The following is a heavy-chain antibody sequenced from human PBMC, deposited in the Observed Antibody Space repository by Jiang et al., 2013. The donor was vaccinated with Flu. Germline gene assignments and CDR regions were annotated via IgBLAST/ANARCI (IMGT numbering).Heavy chain of an antibody. CDR3: ARSAGGDDY. J-gene: IGHJ4*02. V-gene: IGHV6-1*01. D-gene: IGHD3-16*01. CDR2: TYYRSKWFN. CDR1: GDSVSGNSVA. Sequence: GPGLVKPSQTLSLTCAISGDSVSGNSVAWNWIRQSPSRGLECLGRTYYRSKWFNDYAPSVKSRITIIPDTSKNQFSLQLSSVTPEDTAVYYCARSAGGDDYWGQGTLVTVSS.